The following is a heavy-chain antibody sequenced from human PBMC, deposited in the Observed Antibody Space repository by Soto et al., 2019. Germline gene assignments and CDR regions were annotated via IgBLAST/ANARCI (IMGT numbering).Heavy chain of an antibody. J-gene: IGHJ5*02. CDR3: AKGGTSYNWFDP. CDR1: GVTFSSYA. D-gene: IGHD2-8*01. Sequence: PGGSLRLSCAASGVTFSSYAMSWVHQAPGKGLEWVSTISGSGGYTYYADSVKGRFTISIDNSKNTLYLQMNSLRAEDTAVYYCAKGGTSYNWFDPWGQGTLVTVSS. CDR2: ISGSGGYT. V-gene: IGHV3-23*01.